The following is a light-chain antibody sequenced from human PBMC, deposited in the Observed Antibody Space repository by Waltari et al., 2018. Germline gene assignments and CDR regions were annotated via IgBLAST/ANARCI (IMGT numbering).Light chain of an antibody. V-gene: IGLV3-9*01. CDR1: TIGVRN. J-gene: IGLJ2*01. Sequence: SYDLTQPLSVSVALGQTATITCAGDTIGVRNVHWYQQRPGQAPVLVIYRDSNRPSGIPERLSGSNSGHTATLTISRAQAGDEADYFCQVWDSDTAHVIFGGGTKLTV. CDR2: RDS. CDR3: QVWDSDTAHVI.